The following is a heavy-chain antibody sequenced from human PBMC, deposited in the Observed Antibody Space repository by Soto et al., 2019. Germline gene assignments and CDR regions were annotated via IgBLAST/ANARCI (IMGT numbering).Heavy chain of an antibody. Sequence: GGSLRLSCAASGFIFSAYAMLWVRQAPGKGLEWVAAISYDGTNKYYADSIKGRFTISRDNSANTLFLQVNSLRREDTAMYYCARDPSPYTSGWYGIDFWGHGTLVTVSS. V-gene: IGHV3-30*04. CDR3: ARDPSPYTSGWYGIDF. J-gene: IGHJ4*01. D-gene: IGHD6-19*01. CDR1: GFIFSAYA. CDR2: ISYDGTNK.